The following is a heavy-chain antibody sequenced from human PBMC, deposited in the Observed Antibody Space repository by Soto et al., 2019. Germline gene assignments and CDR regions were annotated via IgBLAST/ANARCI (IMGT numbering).Heavy chain of an antibody. V-gene: IGHV3-30-3*01. CDR2: ISYDGSNK. D-gene: IGHD3-22*01. CDR3: ASDLMDDSSGYGFDY. CDR1: GFTFSSYA. Sequence: QVQLVESGGGVVQPGRSLRLSCAASGFTFSSYAMHWVRQAPGKGLEWVAVISYDGSNKYYADSVKGRFTISRDNSKNTLYLQMNSLRAEDTAVYYCASDLMDDSSGYGFDYWGQGTLVTVSS. J-gene: IGHJ4*02.